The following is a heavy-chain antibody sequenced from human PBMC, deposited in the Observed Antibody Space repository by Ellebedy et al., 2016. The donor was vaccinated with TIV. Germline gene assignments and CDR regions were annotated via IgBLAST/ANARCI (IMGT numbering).Heavy chain of an antibody. CDR2: IYYSGST. J-gene: IGHJ4*02. CDR3: ARGIDY. Sequence: MPSGTLSLTCTVSGGSISSYYRSWIRQPPGKGLEWIGYIYYSGSTHYNPSLKSRVTISVDTSKNQFSLKLSSVTAADTAVYYCARGIDYWGQGTLVTVSS. CDR1: GGSISSYY. V-gene: IGHV4-59*12.